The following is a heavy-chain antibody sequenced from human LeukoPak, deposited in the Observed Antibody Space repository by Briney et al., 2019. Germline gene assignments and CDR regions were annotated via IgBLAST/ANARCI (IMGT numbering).Heavy chain of an antibody. D-gene: IGHD3-9*01. Sequence: GGSLRLSCAASGFTFDDYAMHWVRPAPGKGLEWVSLISGDGGSTYYADSVKGRFTISRDNSKNSLYLQMNSLRTEDTALYYCAKDHPSYDILTGYYDYWGQGTLVTVSS. CDR2: ISGDGGST. CDR1: GFTFDDYA. CDR3: AKDHPSYDILTGYYDY. V-gene: IGHV3-43*02. J-gene: IGHJ4*02.